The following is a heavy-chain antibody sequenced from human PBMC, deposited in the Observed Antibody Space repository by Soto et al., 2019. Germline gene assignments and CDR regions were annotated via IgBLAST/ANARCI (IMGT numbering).Heavy chain of an antibody. CDR2: INPSGGST. CDR1: GYTFTSYY. D-gene: IGHD3-16*01. J-gene: IGHJ6*02. CDR3: ARDPTRTTSWGTWGMGV. V-gene: IGHV1-46*01. Sequence: QVQLVQSGAEVKKPGASVKVSCKASGYTFTSYYMHWVRQAPGQGLEWMGIINPSGGSTSYAQKLQGGVTMTRDSATSTVYMEMSSLRYEDTAVYYCARDPTRTTSWGTWGMGVWGQGTTVNVSS.